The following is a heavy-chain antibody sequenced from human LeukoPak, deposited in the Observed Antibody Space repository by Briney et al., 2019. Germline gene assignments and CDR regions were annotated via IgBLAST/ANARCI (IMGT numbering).Heavy chain of an antibody. V-gene: IGHV1-2*06. D-gene: IGHD3-3*01. J-gene: IGHJ4*02. CDR3: ARGGSRDSYYDFWSGYSDLVR. CDR2: IDPNSGGT. CDR1: GYTFTSYY. Sequence: ASVKVSCKASGYTFTSYYMHWVRQAPGQGLEWMGRIDPNSGGTNYAQKFQGRVTMTRDTSISTAYMELSRLRSDDTAVYYCARGGSRDSYYDFWSGYSDLVRWGQGTLVTVSS.